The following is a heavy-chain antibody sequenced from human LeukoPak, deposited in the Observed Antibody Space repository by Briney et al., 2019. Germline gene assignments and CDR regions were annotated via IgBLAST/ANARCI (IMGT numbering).Heavy chain of an antibody. CDR2: ISSNGGST. J-gene: IGHJ6*02. V-gene: IGHV3-64*01. CDR1: GFTFSSYA. Sequence: GGSLRLSCAASGFTFSSYAMHWVRQAPGKGLEYVSAISSNGGSTYYANSVKGRFTISRDNSKNTLYLQMGSLRAEDMAVYYCARDDPMDVWGQGTTVTVSS. CDR3: ARDDPMDV.